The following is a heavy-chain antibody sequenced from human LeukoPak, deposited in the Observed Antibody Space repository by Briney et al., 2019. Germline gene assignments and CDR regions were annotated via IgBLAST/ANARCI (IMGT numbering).Heavy chain of an antibody. CDR3: ARMFVSYAMDV. V-gene: IGHV3-30*03. D-gene: IGHD3-10*02. J-gene: IGHJ6*04. CDR1: GFTFGSYG. Sequence: GGSLRLSCTASGFTFGSYGMHWVRQAPGKGLEWVALISYDGSSKYYADSVKGRFTISRDNSKSTLNLQMNSPRAGDTAVYYCARMFVSYAMDVWGEGTTVTVSS. CDR2: ISYDGSSK.